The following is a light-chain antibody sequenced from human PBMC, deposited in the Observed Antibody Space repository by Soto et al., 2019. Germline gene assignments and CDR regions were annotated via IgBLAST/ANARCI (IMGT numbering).Light chain of an antibody. CDR1: QSISSW. CDR3: QQYNGYSRT. CDR2: KAS. J-gene: IGKJ1*01. Sequence: DIPMTQSPSTLSASVGDRAIITCRASQSISSWLAWYQQKPGKAPELLIYKASYLQSGVPSRFSGSGSGTAFTLTISSLQHDDFATYHCQQYNGYSRTFGQGTKVEIK. V-gene: IGKV1-5*03.